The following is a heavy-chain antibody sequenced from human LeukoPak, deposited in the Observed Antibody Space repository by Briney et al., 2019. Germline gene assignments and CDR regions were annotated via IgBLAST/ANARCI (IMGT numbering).Heavy chain of an antibody. D-gene: IGHD2-21*01. CDR3: ARHSLGVISNYFFFYGMDV. CDR2: IYYSGGT. CDR1: GGSFSGHY. V-gene: IGHV4-59*08. J-gene: IGHJ6*02. Sequence: SETLSLTCAVYGGSFSGHYWSWVRQPPGKGLEWIGYIYYSGGTNHNPSLESRVTISVDTSKKQFSLRLKSVTAKTTPVNCCARHSLGVISNYFFFYGMDVWGQGTTVTVSS.